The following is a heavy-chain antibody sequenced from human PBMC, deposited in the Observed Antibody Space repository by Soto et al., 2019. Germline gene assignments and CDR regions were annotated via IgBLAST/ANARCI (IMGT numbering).Heavy chain of an antibody. Sequence: PSETLSLTCTVSGDSISSYYWNWILQPAGKGLEWIGRIFTSGYTKYNPSLKSRVTMSVDTSKNQFSLKLSSVTAADTAVYYCARAPGGYYYFDYWGQGTLVTVSS. CDR1: GDSISSYY. V-gene: IGHV4-4*07. D-gene: IGHD3-22*01. CDR3: ARAPGGYYYFDY. J-gene: IGHJ4*02. CDR2: IFTSGYT.